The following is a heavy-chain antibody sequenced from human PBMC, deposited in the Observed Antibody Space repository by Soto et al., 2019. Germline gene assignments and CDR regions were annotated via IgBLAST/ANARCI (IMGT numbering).Heavy chain of an antibody. V-gene: IGHV3-23*01. D-gene: IGHD4-17*01. CDR1: GFTFSSYA. Sequence: PGGSLRLSCAASGFTFSSYAMSWVRQAPGKGLEWVSAISGSGGSTYYADSVKGRFTISRDNSKNTLYLQMNSLRAEDTAVYYCAKAKPDGDYIYNGMDVWGQGTTVTVSS. J-gene: IGHJ6*02. CDR3: AKAKPDGDYIYNGMDV. CDR2: ISGSGGST.